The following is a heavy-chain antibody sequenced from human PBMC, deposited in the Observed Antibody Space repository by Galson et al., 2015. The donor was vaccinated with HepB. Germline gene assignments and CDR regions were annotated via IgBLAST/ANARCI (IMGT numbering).Heavy chain of an antibody. V-gene: IGHV1-18*01. CDR1: GYIFTSSG. CDR2: ISVYRGDT. J-gene: IGHJ4*02. D-gene: IGHD3-22*01. CDR3: ARDDYYDSYGFYGRAFDF. Sequence: SVKVSCKASGYIFTSSGISWVRQAPGQGLEWMGWISVYRGDTNYAQKFQGRLTMTTDTSTNTAYMELRSLRSDDTAVYYCARDDYYDSYGFYGRAFDFWGQGTLVTVSS.